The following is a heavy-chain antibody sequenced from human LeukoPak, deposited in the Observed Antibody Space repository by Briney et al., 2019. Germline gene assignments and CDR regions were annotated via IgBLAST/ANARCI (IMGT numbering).Heavy chain of an antibody. CDR3: ARALGYCSGGSCTRGYNWFDP. D-gene: IGHD2-15*01. J-gene: IGHJ5*02. V-gene: IGHV4-39*01. Sequence: PSETLSLTCTVSGDSISSSPYFCGWLRQPPGKGLEWIGSIYYGGSTYYNPSLKSRVTISVDTSMNQFSLKLSFVTTADTAVYYCARALGYCSGGSCTRGYNWFDPWGQGTLVTVPS. CDR2: IYYGGST. CDR1: GDSISSSPYF.